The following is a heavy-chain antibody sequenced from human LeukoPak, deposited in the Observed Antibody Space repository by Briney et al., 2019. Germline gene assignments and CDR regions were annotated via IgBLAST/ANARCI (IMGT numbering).Heavy chain of an antibody. V-gene: IGHV3-30*02. Sequence: PGGSLRLSCAASGFTFRTFGMHWVRQAPGKGLEWVAFIRYDGSNKYYADSVKGRFTISRDNSKNTLYLQMNSLRAEDTAVYYCAKRYFDYWGQGTLVTVSS. J-gene: IGHJ4*02. CDR1: GFTFRTFG. CDR2: IRYDGSNK. CDR3: AKRYFDY.